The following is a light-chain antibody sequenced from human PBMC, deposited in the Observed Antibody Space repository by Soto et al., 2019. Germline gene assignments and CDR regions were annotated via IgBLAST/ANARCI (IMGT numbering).Light chain of an antibody. J-gene: IGKJ4*01. CDR1: QSVSSSY. V-gene: IGKV3-20*01. Sequence: DIVLTQSPGTLSLSPGERATLSCRASQSVSSSYFAWYLQKPGQAPRLLIYGASNRATGIPDRFSGGGTATDFTLTISRLEPEDFAVYYCQQYDESPLTFGGGTKVDIK. CDR2: GAS. CDR3: QQYDESPLT.